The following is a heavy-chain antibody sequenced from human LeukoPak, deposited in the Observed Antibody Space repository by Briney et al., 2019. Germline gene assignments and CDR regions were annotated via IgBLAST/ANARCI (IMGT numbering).Heavy chain of an antibody. J-gene: IGHJ4*02. V-gene: IGHV3-21*01. CDR3: ARATPSGRGSYPPYFDY. D-gene: IGHD1-26*01. CDR1: GFTFSSYS. CDR2: ISSSSSYI. Sequence: PGGSLRLSCAASGFTFSSYSMNWVRQAPGKGLEWVSSISSSSSYIYYADSVKGRFTISRDNAKNSLYLQMNSLRAEDTAVYYCARATPSGRGSYPPYFDYWGQGTLVTVSS.